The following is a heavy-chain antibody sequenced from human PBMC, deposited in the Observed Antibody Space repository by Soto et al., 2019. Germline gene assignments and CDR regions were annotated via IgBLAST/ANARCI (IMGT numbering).Heavy chain of an antibody. CDR2: IFSNDEK. J-gene: IGHJ5*02. CDR3: ARMTRFLSSRYNWFDP. CDR1: GFSLSNARMG. Sequence: GSGPTLVNPTETLTLTCTVSGFSLSNARMGVSWIRQPPGKALEWLAHIFSNDEKSCSTSLKSRLTISKDTSKSQVVLTMTNMDPVDTATYYCARMTRFLSSRYNWFDPWGQGTLVTVSS. V-gene: IGHV2-26*01. D-gene: IGHD6-13*01.